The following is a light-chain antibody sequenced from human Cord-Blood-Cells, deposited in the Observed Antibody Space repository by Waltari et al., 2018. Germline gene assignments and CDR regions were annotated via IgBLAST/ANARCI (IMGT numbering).Light chain of an antibody. CDR2: KDS. J-gene: IGLJ3*02. CDR1: VLAKKY. V-gene: IGLV3-27*01. CDR3: YSAADNNLV. Sequence: SYELTQPSSVSVCPGQTARLTCSGDVLAKKYARWFQQKPGQAPVLVIYKDSERPSGIPERFSGSSSGTTVTLTISGAQVEDEADYYCYSAADNNLVFGGGTKLTVL.